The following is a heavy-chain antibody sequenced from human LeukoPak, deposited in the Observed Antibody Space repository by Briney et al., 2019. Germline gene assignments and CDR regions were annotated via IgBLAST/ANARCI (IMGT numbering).Heavy chain of an antibody. V-gene: IGHV4-31*03. CDR2: IYYSGST. CDR3: ARWPINYAADY. Sequence: SQTLSLTCTVSGGSISSGGYCWSWIRQHPGKGLEWIGYIYYSGSTYYNPSLKSRVTISVDTSKNQFSLKLSSVTAADTAVYYCARWPINYAADYWGQGTLVTVSS. D-gene: IGHD4-11*01. J-gene: IGHJ4*02. CDR1: GGSISSGGYC.